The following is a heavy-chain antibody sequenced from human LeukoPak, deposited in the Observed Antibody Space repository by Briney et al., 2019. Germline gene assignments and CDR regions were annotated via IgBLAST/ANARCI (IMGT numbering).Heavy chain of an antibody. CDR2: INHSGST. CDR3: AREVLRYFVTPPDAPGFDP. CDR1: GGSISSYY. V-gene: IGHV4-34*01. D-gene: IGHD3-9*01. Sequence: PSETLSLTCTVSGGSISSYYWSWIRQPAGKGLEWIGEINHSGSTNYNPSLKSRVTISVDTSKNQFSLKLSSVTAADTAVYYCAREVLRYFVTPPDAPGFDPWGQGTLVTVSS. J-gene: IGHJ5*02.